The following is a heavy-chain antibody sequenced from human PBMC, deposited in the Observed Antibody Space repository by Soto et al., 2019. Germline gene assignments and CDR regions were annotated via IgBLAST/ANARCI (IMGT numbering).Heavy chain of an antibody. CDR3: ARDKKLLFLEWIWTNWFDX. D-gene: IGHD3-3*01. CDR2: ISYDGSNK. Sequence: GGSLRLSFAASGFTFSSYAMHWVRQAPGKGLEWVAFISYDGSNKYNAYSVKVRFTISRDNSKNPLYLQMNSLRAEDTAVYYCARDKKLLFLEWIWTNWFDXWGQGTLVPVSX. V-gene: IGHV3-30-3*01. J-gene: IGHJ5*02. CDR1: GFTFSSYA.